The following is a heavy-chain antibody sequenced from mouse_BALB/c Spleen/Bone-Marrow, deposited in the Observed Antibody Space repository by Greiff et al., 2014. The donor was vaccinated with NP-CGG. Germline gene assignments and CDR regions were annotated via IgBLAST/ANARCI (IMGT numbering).Heavy chain of an antibody. CDR2: IDPANGNT. J-gene: IGHJ4*01. D-gene: IGHD2-1*01. CDR1: GFNIKDTY. CDR3: ARVYPNAMDY. V-gene: IGHV14-3*02. Sequence: VHVKQSGAELVKPGASVKLSCTASGFNIKDTYMHWVKQRPEQGLEWIGRIDPANGNTKYDPKFQGKATITADTSSNTAYLQLSSLTSEDTAVYYCARVYPNAMDYWGQGTSVTASS.